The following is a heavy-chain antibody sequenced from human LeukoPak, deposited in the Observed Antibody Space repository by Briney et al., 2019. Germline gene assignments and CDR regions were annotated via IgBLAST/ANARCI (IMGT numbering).Heavy chain of an antibody. CDR1: GFTFRSYG. CDR2: IWYDGSNK. D-gene: IGHD3-22*01. CDR3: AREYPPRYYYDSSGYLDY. V-gene: IGHV3-33*01. J-gene: IGHJ4*02. Sequence: GRSLRLSCAAPGFTFRSYGMHWVRQAPGKGLEWVAVIWYDGSNKYYADSVKGRFTISRDNSKNTLYLQMNSLRAEDTAVYYCAREYPPRYYYDSSGYLDYWGQGTLVTVSS.